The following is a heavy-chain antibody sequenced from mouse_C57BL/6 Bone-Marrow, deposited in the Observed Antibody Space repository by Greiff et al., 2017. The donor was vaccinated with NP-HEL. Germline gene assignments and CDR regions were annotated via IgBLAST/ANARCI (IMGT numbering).Heavy chain of an antibody. V-gene: IGHV6-6*01. CDR2: IRNKANNHAT. D-gene: IGHD4-1*01. CDR3: TVTGTYWYFDV. J-gene: IGHJ1*03. CDR1: GFTFSDAW. Sequence: EVQGVESGGGLVQPGGSMKLSCAASGFTFSDAWMDWVRQSPEKGLEWVAEIRNKANNHATYYAESVKGRFTISRDDSKSSVDLQMNSLRAEDTGIYYCTVTGTYWYFDVWGTGTTVTVSS.